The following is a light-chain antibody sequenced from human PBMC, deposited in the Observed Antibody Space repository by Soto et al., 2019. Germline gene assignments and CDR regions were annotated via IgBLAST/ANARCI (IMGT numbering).Light chain of an antibody. CDR3: LQYGNLPYS. CDR1: QSISSTH. V-gene: IGKV3-20*01. J-gene: IGKJ2*03. Sequence: EIVLTQSPGTLSLSPGERASLSCRASQSISSTHLAWYQQKRGQAPRLLIYDVSSRATGIPDRFSGSGSGTDFSLTIGRLEPEDFAVYYCLQYGNLPYSFGQGTKLVIK. CDR2: DVS.